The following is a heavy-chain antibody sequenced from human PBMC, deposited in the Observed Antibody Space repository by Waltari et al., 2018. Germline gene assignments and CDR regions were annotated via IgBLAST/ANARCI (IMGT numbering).Heavy chain of an antibody. D-gene: IGHD6-13*01. CDR1: GGSISSSSYY. V-gene: IGHV4-39*01. J-gene: IGHJ4*02. Sequence: LQLQESGPGLVKPSETLSLTCTVSGGSISSSSYYWGWIRQPPGTGLEWIGSIYYSGSTYYNPSLKSRVTISVDTSKNQFSLKLSSVTAADTAVYYCARLQPSSSWYQTNYFDYWGQGTLVTVSS. CDR3: ARLQPSSSWYQTNYFDY. CDR2: IYYSGST.